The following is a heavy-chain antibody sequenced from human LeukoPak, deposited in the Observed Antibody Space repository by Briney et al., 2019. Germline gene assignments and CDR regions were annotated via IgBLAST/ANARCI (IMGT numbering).Heavy chain of an antibody. V-gene: IGHV3-66*02. CDR2: IYSGGST. CDR1: GFTVSSNY. Sequence: GGSLRLSCAASGFTVSSNYMSWVRQAPGKGLEWVSVIYSGGSTYYADSVKGRFTISRDNSNNTLYLQMNSLRAEDTAVYYCASQDCSSTSCYGYYYYYYMDVWGKGTTVTVSS. CDR3: ASQDCSSTSCYGYYYYYYMDV. J-gene: IGHJ6*03. D-gene: IGHD2-2*01.